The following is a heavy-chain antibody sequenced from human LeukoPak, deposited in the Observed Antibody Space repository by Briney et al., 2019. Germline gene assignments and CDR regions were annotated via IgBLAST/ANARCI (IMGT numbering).Heavy chain of an antibody. CDR1: GFPFSSYS. J-gene: IGHJ4*02. CDR3: AREWYSKSYFDY. D-gene: IGHD6-13*01. CDR2: ISSSSSYI. V-gene: IGHV3-21*01. Sequence: GGSLPLSCAASGFPFSSYSMNWVRPAPGKGLEWVSSISSSSSYIYYADSVKGRFTISRDNAKNSLYLQMNSLRAEDTAVYYCAREWYSKSYFDYWGQGTLVTVSS.